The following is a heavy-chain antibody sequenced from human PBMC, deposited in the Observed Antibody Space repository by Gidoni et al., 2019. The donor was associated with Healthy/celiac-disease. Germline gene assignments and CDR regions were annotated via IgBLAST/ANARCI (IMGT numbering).Heavy chain of an antibody. V-gene: IGHV3-48*03. Sequence: EVQLVESGGGLVQPGGSLRLSCAAPGFTFSSYEMNWVRQAPGKGLEWVSYISSSGSTIYYADSVKGRFTISRDNAKNSLYLQMNSLRAEDTAVYYCARDDYYYGMDVWGQGTTVTVSS. CDR2: ISSSGSTI. J-gene: IGHJ6*02. CDR1: GFTFSSYE. CDR3: ARDDYYYGMDV.